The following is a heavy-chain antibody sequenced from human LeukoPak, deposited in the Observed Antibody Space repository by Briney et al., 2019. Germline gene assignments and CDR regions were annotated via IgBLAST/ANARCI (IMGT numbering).Heavy chain of an antibody. CDR3: ARWSGNPYLAP. J-gene: IGHJ2*01. CDR1: GGSISSSY. D-gene: IGHD1-14*01. Sequence: SETLPLTCSVSGGSISSSYWSWIRQAPGKGPEWIGYIFYTGSNDYSPSLKSRVTISVDTSNNQFSLKLSSVTAADTAVYYCARWSGNPYLAPWGRGTLVTVSS. V-gene: IGHV4-59*01. CDR2: IFYTGSN.